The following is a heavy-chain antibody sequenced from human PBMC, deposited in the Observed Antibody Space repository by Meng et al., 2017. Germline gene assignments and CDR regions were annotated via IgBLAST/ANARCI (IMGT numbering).Heavy chain of an antibody. CDR2: ISYDGSNK. J-gene: IGHJ3*02. V-gene: IGHV3-30*04. CDR3: ARGGITMIVVVKDAFDI. Sequence: VGLGGGLVQPGGALRPSCAASGLTFSSYAMHWVRQAPGKGLEWVAVISYDGSNKYYADSVKGRFTISRDNSKNTLYLQMNSLRAEDTAVYYCARGGITMIVVVKDAFDIWGQGTMVTVSS. D-gene: IGHD3-22*01. CDR1: GLTFSSYA.